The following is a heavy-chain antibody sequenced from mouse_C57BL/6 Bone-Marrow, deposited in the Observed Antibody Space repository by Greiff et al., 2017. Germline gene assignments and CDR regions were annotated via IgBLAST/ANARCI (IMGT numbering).Heavy chain of an antibody. CDR2: IYPGDGDT. CDR3: ARFNHYWYFDV. Sequence: VQLQQSGPELVKPGASVKISCKASGYAFSSSWMNWVKQRPGKGLEWIGRIYPGDGDTNYNGKFKGQATLTADKSSSTAYMQLSSLTSEDSAVXFWARFNHYWYFDVWGTGTTVTVSS. CDR1: GYAFSSSW. J-gene: IGHJ1*03. V-gene: IGHV1-82*01.